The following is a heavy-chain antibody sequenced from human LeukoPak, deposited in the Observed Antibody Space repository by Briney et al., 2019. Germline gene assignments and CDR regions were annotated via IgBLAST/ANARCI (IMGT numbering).Heavy chain of an antibody. D-gene: IGHD2-2*01. Sequence: GRSLRLSCAASGFTFSSYGMSWVRQAPGKGLEWVSAISGSGGSTYYADSVKGRFTISRDNSKNTLYLQMNSLRAEDTAVYYCAKKSLPAAMFATSSVDYWGQGTLVTVSS. CDR1: GFTFSSYG. V-gene: IGHV3-23*01. CDR2: ISGSGGST. CDR3: AKKSLPAAMFATSSVDY. J-gene: IGHJ4*02.